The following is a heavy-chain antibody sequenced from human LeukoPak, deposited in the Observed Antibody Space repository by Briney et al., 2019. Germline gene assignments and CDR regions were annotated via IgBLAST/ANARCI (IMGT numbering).Heavy chain of an antibody. CDR2: INHSGST. J-gene: IGHJ6*03. V-gene: IGHV4-34*01. D-gene: IGHD3-9*01. CDR3: ARGPYDILTGYYPYYYYYMDV. Sequence: SETLSLTCSVSGGSMSFYYWSWIRQPPGKGLEWIGEINHSGSTNYNPSLKSRVTISVDTSKNQFSLKLSSVTAADTAVYYCARGPYDILTGYYPYYYYYMDVWGKGTTVTVSS. CDR1: GGSMSFYY.